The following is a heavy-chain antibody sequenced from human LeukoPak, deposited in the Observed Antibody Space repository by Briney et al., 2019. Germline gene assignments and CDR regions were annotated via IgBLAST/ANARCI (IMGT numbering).Heavy chain of an antibody. D-gene: IGHD5-12*01. CDR1: GFTFSSYA. V-gene: IGHV3-23*01. J-gene: IGHJ3*01. CDR2: ISGSGGST. Sequence: GGSLRLSCAASGFTFSSYAMSWVRQAPGKGLEWVSAISGSGGSTYYADSVKGRFTISRDNSKNTLYLQMNNLRAEDTAMYYCASDSGYDYGPFDVWGQGTMVTVSS. CDR3: ASDSGYDYGPFDV.